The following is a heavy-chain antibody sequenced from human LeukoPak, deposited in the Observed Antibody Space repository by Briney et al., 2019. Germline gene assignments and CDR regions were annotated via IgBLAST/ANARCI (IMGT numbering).Heavy chain of an antibody. CDR3: ARRGVLEWLLSYYYYYGMDV. D-gene: IGHD3-3*01. J-gene: IGHJ6*02. CDR2: IKQDGSEK. Sequence: GGSLRLSCAASGFTFSSYAMHWVRQAPGKGLEWVANIKQDGSEKYYVDSVKGRFTISRDNAKNSLYLQMNSLRAEDTAVYYCARRGVLEWLLSYYYYYGMDVWGQGTTVTVSS. V-gene: IGHV3-7*05. CDR1: GFTFSSYA.